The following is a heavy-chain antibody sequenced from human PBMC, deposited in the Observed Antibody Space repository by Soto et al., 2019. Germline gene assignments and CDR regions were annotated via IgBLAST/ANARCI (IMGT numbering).Heavy chain of an antibody. CDR1: GGSISSSSYY. CDR2: IYYSGST. Sequence: PSETLSLTCTVSGGSISSSSYYWGWIRQPPGKGLEWIGSIYYSGSTYYNPSLKSRVTISVDTSKNQFSLKLSSVTAADTAVYYCARHLIVGATMGFDYWGQGTLVTVSS. V-gene: IGHV4-39*01. CDR3: ARHLIVGATMGFDY. D-gene: IGHD1-26*01. J-gene: IGHJ4*02.